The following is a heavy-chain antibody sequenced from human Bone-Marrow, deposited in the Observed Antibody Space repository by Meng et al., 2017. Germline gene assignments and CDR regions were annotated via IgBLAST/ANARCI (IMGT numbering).Heavy chain of an antibody. J-gene: IGHJ5*02. CDR3: ARDLPYASGAGGFDP. Sequence: QLQLQESGSGLVKPSQTLSLTCAVSSGSFSSGGYSWSWIRQPPGKGLEWIVYIYHGGTTYYNPSLKSRVTISVDRSKNQFSLKLTSVTAADTAVYYCARDLPYASGAGGFDPWGQGTLVTVSS. V-gene: IGHV4-30-2*01. D-gene: IGHD3-10*01. CDR1: SGSFSSGGYS. CDR2: IYHGGTT.